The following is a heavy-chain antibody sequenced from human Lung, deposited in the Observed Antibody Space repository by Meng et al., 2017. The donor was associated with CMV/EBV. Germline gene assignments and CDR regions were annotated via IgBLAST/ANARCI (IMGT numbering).Heavy chain of an antibody. CDR3: ARADCSSTSCYKSAFAI. V-gene: IGHV3-53*01. CDR2: IYSGGST. CDR1: GFTVSSNY. Sequence: PCAASGFTVSSNYMSWVRQAPGKGLEWVSVIYSGGSTYYADSVKGRFTISRDNSKNTLYLQMNSLGPEGTAVYYCARADCSSTSCYKSAFAIWGQGTMVTVSS. D-gene: IGHD2-2*02. J-gene: IGHJ3*02.